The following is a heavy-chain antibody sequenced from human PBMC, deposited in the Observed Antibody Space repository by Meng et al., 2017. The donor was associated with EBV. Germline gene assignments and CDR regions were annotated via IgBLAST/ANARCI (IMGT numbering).Heavy chain of an antibody. Sequence: QVALVQSGAEVKKPGASVKVSCKASGYTFTGYYMHWVRQAPGQGLEWLGRINPNSGGTNYAQKFQGRVTMTRDTSISTAYMELSRLRSDDTAVYYCARVGIAVAGTGDYWGQGTLVTVSS. V-gene: IGHV1-2*06. CDR3: ARVGIAVAGTGDY. CDR1: GYTFTGYY. CDR2: INPNSGGT. D-gene: IGHD6-19*01. J-gene: IGHJ4*02.